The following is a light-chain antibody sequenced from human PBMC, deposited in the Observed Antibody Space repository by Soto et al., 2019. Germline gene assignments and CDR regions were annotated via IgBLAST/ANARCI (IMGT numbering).Light chain of an antibody. Sequence: SVLTQPPSASETPGQRVTISCSGSSSNIGSNYVYWYQQLPGTAPKLLIYRNNQRPSGVPDRFSGSKSGTSASLAISGLRSEDEADYYCAAWDDSLSAYVFGTGTKVTVL. CDR1: SSNIGSNY. CDR3: AAWDDSLSAYV. J-gene: IGLJ1*01. V-gene: IGLV1-47*01. CDR2: RNN.